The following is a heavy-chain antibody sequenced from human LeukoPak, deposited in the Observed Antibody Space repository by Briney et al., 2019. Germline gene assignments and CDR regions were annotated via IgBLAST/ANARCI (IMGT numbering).Heavy chain of an antibody. CDR1: GGSISRFY. CDR3: TSDLEPSRGFDY. CDR2: IYYSGST. D-gene: IGHD3-10*01. J-gene: IGHJ4*02. V-gene: IGHV4-59*01. Sequence: PSETLSLTCAVSGGSISRFYWSWIRQPPGKGLEWIGYIYYSGSTHYNPSLKTRVTISVDTSKNQFSLKLNSVSATDTAVYYCTSDLEPSRGFDYWGQGTLVTVSS.